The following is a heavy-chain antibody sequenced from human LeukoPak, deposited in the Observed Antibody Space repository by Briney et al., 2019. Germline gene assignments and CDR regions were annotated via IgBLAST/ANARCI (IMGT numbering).Heavy chain of an antibody. V-gene: IGHV4-4*07. D-gene: IGHD3-10*01. CDR1: GGSISNYY. J-gene: IGHJ4*02. CDR3: ARTLWFGSGTPFDY. Sequence: SETLSLTCTVSGGSISNYYWTWIRQPAGKGLEWIGRIYTSGSTNYNPSLKTRLTMSVDTSKNQFSLKLSSVTAADTAVYYCARTLWFGSGTPFDYWGQGTLVTVSS. CDR2: IYTSGST.